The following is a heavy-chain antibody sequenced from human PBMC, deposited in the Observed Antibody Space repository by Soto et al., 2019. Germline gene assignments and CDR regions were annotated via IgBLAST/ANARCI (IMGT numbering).Heavy chain of an antibody. CDR3: ARDRSGYDPKGYYYYYMDV. J-gene: IGHJ6*03. CDR2: IYYSGST. V-gene: IGHV4-59*01. CDR1: GGSISSYY. D-gene: IGHD5-12*01. Sequence: SETLSLTCTVSGGSISSYYWSWIRQPPGKGLEWIGYIYYSGSTNYNPSLKSRVTISVDTSKNQFSLKLSSVTAADTAVYYCARDRSGYDPKGYYYYYMDVWGKGTTVTVSS.